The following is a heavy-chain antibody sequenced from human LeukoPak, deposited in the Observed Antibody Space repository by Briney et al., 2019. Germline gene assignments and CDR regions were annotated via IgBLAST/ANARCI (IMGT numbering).Heavy chain of an antibody. Sequence: ASVKVSCKASGYTFTSYYMHWVRQAPGQGLEWMGIINPSGGSTSYAQKFQGRVTMTRDTSTSTVYMELSSLRSEDTAVYYCARERVVPERSPYYYGMDIWGQGTTVTVSS. V-gene: IGHV1-46*01. D-gene: IGHD2-2*01. CDR2: INPSGGST. CDR3: ARERVVPERSPYYYGMDI. J-gene: IGHJ6*02. CDR1: GYTFTSYY.